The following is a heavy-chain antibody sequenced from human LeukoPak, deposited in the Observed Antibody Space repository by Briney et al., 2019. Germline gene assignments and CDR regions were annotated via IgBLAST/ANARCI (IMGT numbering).Heavy chain of an antibody. CDR3: ARVSGMVLLWSGNISPTGWFDP. Sequence: ASVKVSCKASGYTFTSYGISWVRQAPGQGLEWMGWISAYNGNTNYAQKLQGRVTMTTDTSPSTAYMELRSLRSDDTAVYYCARVSGMVLLWSGNISPTGWFDPWGQGTLVTVSS. V-gene: IGHV1-18*01. J-gene: IGHJ5*02. D-gene: IGHD3-10*01. CDR2: ISAYNGNT. CDR1: GYTFTSYG.